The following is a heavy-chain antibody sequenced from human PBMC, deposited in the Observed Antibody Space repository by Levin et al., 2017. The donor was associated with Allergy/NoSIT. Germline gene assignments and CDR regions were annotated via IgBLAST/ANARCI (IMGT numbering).Heavy chain of an antibody. Sequence: PSETLSLTCAVYGGSFSGYYWSWIRQPPGKGLEWIGEINHSGSTNYNPSLKSRVTISVDTSKNQFSLKLSSVTAADTAVYYCAMRIAAAGTKVNWFDPWGQGTLVTVSS. J-gene: IGHJ5*02. CDR1: GGSFSGYY. CDR2: INHSGST. D-gene: IGHD6-13*01. CDR3: AMRIAAAGTKVNWFDP. V-gene: IGHV4-34*01.